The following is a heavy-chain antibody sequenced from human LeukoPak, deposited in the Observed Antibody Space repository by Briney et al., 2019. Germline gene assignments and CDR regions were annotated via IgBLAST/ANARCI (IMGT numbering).Heavy chain of an antibody. CDR3: AREYGKIDPTFDY. J-gene: IGHJ4*02. Sequence: SETLSLTCTVSGGSVDSNSYYWGWFRQPPGKGLEWIGSMYFSGDTYYNPSLKSRVTISIDTSKNQFSLRLSSVTAADTAIYYCAREYGKIDPTFDYWGQGTLVTVSS. CDR2: MYFSGDT. CDR1: GGSVDSNSYY. D-gene: IGHD4-17*01. V-gene: IGHV4-39*07.